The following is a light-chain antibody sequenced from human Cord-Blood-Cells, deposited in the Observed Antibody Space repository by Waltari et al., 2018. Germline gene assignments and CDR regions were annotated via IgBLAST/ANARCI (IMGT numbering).Light chain of an antibody. J-gene: IGLJ2*01. CDR2: EVS. CDR1: RRDVGGYNY. Sequence: QSALTQPPAAYGSPGQSVTISCPGTRRDVGGYNYVSWYQQHPGKAPKLMIYEVSKRPAGVPDRFSGSKSGNTASLTVSGLQAEDEADYYCSSYAGSNNVVFGGGTKLTVL. CDR3: SSYAGSNNVV. V-gene: IGLV2-8*01.